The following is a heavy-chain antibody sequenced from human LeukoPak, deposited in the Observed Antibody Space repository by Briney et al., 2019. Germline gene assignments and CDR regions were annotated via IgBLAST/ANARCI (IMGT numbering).Heavy chain of an antibody. Sequence: GGSLRLSCAASGFTFSSYSMNWVRQAPGKGLEWVSSISSSSSYTYYADSVKGRFTISRDNAKNSLYLQMNSLRAEDTAVYYCARSRITMVRGTPSHYYYYYGMDVWGKGTTVTVSS. J-gene: IGHJ6*04. V-gene: IGHV3-21*01. CDR3: ARSRITMVRGTPSHYYYYYGMDV. CDR2: ISSSSSYT. CDR1: GFTFSSYS. D-gene: IGHD3-10*01.